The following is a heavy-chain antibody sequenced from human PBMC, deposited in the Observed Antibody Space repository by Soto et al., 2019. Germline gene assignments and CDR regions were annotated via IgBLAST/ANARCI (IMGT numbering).Heavy chain of an antibody. CDR2: INSDGSST. D-gene: IGHD3-3*01. Sequence: EVQMVESGGGLVQPGGSLRLSCVASGFTFSSFSMHWVRQAPGKGLVWVSRINSDGSSTNYADFVEGRFTISRDNSKNTLNLHMNSLRAEDTVVYYCARIEFWSGMDVWGQGTTVTVS. J-gene: IGHJ6*02. V-gene: IGHV3-74*01. CDR1: GFTFSSFS. CDR3: ARIEFWSGMDV.